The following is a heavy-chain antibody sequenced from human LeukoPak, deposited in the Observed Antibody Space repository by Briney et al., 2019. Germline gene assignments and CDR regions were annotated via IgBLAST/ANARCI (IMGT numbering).Heavy chain of an antibody. CDR1: GYSFTSYW. J-gene: IGHJ4*02. D-gene: IGHD3-9*01. CDR2: IYSGDSDT. Sequence: GESLKISCKGSGYSFTSYWIGWERQMPGKGLEWMGIIYSGDSDTRYSPSFQGQVTISADNSISTAYLQWSSLKASDTAMYYCARRPIGYFDWLALHYWGQGTLVTVSS. CDR3: ARRPIGYFDWLALHY. V-gene: IGHV5-51*01.